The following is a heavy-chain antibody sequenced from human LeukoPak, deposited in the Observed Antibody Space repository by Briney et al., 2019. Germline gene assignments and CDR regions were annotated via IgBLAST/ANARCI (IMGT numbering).Heavy chain of an antibody. V-gene: IGHV1-24*01. Sequence: ASVKVSCKVSGYTLTELSMHWVRQAPGKGLEWMGGFDPEGGETIYAQKFQGRVTMTEDTSTDTAYMELSSLRSEDTAVYYCATDRPGRMSGGMDVWGQGTTVTVSS. CDR2: FDPEGGET. CDR3: ATDRPGRMSGGMDV. CDR1: GYTLTELS. D-gene: IGHD1-14*01. J-gene: IGHJ6*02.